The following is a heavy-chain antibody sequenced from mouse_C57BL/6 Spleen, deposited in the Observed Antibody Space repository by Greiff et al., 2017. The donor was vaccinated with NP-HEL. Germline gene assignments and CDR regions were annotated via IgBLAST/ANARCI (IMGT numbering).Heavy chain of an antibody. V-gene: IGHV7-1*01. CDR2: SRNKANDYTT. CDR3: ARDARYNWYFDV. Sequence: EVQVVESGGGLVQSGRSLRLSCATSGFTFSDFYMEWVRQAPGKGLEWIAASRNKANDYTTEYSASVKGRFIVSRDTSQSILYLQMNALRAEDTAIYYCARDARYNWYFDVWGTGTTVTVSS. J-gene: IGHJ1*03. CDR1: GFTFSDFY. D-gene: IGHD1-1*01.